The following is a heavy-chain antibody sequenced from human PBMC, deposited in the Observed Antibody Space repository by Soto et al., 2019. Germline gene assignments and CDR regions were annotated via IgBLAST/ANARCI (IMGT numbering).Heavy chain of an antibody. V-gene: IGHV3-30*04. D-gene: IGHD2-15*01. CDR3: AREGWQK. J-gene: IGHJ4*02. CDR1: GFIFTSYA. Sequence: QVQLVESGGGVVQPGRSLRLSCAASGFIFTSYAIHWVRQAPGKGLEWVAVISYDGRNTYYADSVKGRFTISRDNSKNTVYLQMNSLTAEDTAVYYCAREGWQKWGQGTLVTVSS. CDR2: ISYDGRNT.